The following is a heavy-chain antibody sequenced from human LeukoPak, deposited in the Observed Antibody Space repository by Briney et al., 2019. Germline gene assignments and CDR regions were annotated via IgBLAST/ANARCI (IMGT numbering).Heavy chain of an antibody. CDR1: GGSISNHF. V-gene: IGHV4-59*11. D-gene: IGHD3-22*01. CDR2: IYYRGST. J-gene: IGHJ5*02. CDR3: AKHLTNAYYDMIWFDP. Sequence: PSETLSLTCTVSGGSISNHFWSCIRQAPGKGLEWIGYIYYRGSTNYNHSVKSRVTISVDTSRNQFSLRLSSVTAADTAVYYCAKHLTNAYYDMIWFDPWGQGTLVTVSS.